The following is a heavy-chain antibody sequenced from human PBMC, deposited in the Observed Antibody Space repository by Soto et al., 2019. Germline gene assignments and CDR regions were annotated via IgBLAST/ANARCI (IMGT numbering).Heavy chain of an antibody. V-gene: IGHV3-7*05. CDR3: ARDWGTPGRGLAVGYYYQYGMAV. Sequence: EVQLVESGGGLVQPGGSLRLSCLASEFTFNTHWMNWVRQAPGKGLEWVANIKDDGSEKYYVDSVKGRFTISRDNAKNSLYLAMNSLRGEDTAVYYCARDWGTPGRGLAVGYYYQYGMAVCGQGTTVSVSS. D-gene: IGHD3-10*01. J-gene: IGHJ6*02. CDR2: IKDDGSEK. CDR1: EFTFNTHW.